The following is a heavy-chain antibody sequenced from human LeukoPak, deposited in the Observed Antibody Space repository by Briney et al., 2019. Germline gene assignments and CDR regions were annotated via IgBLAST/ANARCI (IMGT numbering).Heavy chain of an antibody. CDR3: ARDLRRATYYYDSSGYYFGHY. Sequence: GGSLRLSCAASGFTFSDYYMSWIRQAPGKGLEWVSYISSSGSTIYYADSVKGRFTISRDNAKNSLYLQMNSLRSDDTAVYYCARDLRRATYYYDSSGYYFGHYWGQGTLVTVSS. CDR1: GFTFSDYY. J-gene: IGHJ4*02. CDR2: ISSSGSTI. V-gene: IGHV3-11*01. D-gene: IGHD3-22*01.